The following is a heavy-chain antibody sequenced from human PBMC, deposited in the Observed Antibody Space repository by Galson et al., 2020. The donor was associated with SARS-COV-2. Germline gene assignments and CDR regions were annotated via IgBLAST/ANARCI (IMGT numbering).Heavy chain of an antibody. CDR3: ARLGRLGYCSGGSCPRVGAFDI. V-gene: IGHV4-39*01. CDR1: GGSISSSSYY. J-gene: IGHJ3*02. CDR2: IYYSGST. Sequence: SETLSLTCTVSGGSISSSSYYWGWIRQPPGKGLEWIGSIYYSGSTYYNPSLKSRVTISVDTSKNQFSLKLSSVTAADTAVYYCARLGRLGYCSGGSCPRVGAFDIWGQGTMVTVSS. D-gene: IGHD2-15*01.